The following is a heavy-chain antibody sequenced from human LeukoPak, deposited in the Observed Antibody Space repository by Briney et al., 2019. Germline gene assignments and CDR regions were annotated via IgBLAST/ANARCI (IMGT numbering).Heavy chain of an antibody. CDR2: INPNGGST. V-gene: IGHV3-74*01. J-gene: IGHJ4*02. Sequence: PGGSLRLSCSASGFTLSNYWMHWVRQGPGKGLVWVSRINPNGGSTSYADSVKGRFTISRDNAKNTLYLQLNSLRAEDTAVYYCAKDATRTSGWYYFDHWGQGTLVTVSS. D-gene: IGHD6-19*01. CDR1: GFTLSNYW. CDR3: AKDATRTSGWYYFDH.